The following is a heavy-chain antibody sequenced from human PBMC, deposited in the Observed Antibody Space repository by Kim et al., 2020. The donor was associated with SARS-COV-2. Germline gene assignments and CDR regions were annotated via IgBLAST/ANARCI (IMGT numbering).Heavy chain of an antibody. V-gene: IGHV3-30*07. CDR3: AREGSIVVVRGNWFDP. D-gene: IGHD3-22*01. J-gene: IGHJ5*02. Sequence: SVKGRFTISRDNSKNTLYLQMNSLRAEDTAVYYCAREGSIVVVRGNWFDPWGQGTLVTVSS.